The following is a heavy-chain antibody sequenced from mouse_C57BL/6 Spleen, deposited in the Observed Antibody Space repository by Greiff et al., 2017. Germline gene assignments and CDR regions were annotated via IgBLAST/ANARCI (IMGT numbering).Heavy chain of an antibody. CDR1: GFTFSDYG. Sequence: EVHLVESGGGLVKPGGSLKLSCAASGFTFSDYGMHWVRQAPEKGLEWVAYISSGSSTIYYADTVKGRFTISRDNAKNTRFLQMTSLRSEDTAMYYCARAYYGSRAMDYWGQGTSVTVSS. D-gene: IGHD1-1*01. V-gene: IGHV5-17*01. J-gene: IGHJ4*01. CDR2: ISSGSSTI. CDR3: ARAYYGSRAMDY.